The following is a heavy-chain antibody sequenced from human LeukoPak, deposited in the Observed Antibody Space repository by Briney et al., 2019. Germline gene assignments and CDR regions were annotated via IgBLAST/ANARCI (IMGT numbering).Heavy chain of an antibody. V-gene: IGHV3-20*01. J-gene: IGHJ6*02. CDR2: INWNGGST. CDR3: ARARMRSGSYYRLDYYYGMDV. CDR1: GFTFDDYG. Sequence: GGSLRLSCAASGFTFDDYGMSWVRQAPGKGLEWVSGINWNGGSTGYADSVKGRFTISRDNAKNSLDLQMNSLRAEDTALYHCARARMRSGSYYRLDYYYGMDVWGQGTTVTVSS. D-gene: IGHD3-10*01.